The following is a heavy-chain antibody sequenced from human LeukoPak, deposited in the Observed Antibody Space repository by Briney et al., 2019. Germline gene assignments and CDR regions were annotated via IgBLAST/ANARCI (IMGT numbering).Heavy chain of an antibody. D-gene: IGHD2-2*03. CDR1: GFTFGDYA. CDR3: TRVMDIVVVPAACFDY. CDR2: IRSKAYGGTT. J-gene: IGHJ4*02. Sequence: GGSLRVSCTASGFTFGDYAMSWVRQAPGKGLEWVGFIRSKAYGGTTEYAASVKGRFTISRDDSKSIAYLQMNSLKTEDTAVYYCTRVMDIVVVPAACFDYWGQGTLVTVSS. V-gene: IGHV3-49*04.